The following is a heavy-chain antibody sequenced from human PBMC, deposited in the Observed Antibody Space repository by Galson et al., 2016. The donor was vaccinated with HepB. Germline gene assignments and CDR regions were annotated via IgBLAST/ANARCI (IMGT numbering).Heavy chain of an antibody. D-gene: IGHD6-19*01. CDR1: GDSISSSTYY. J-gene: IGHJ3*02. V-gene: IGHV4-39*01. CDR3: ARPPGEQWLVLGVFDT. CDR2: IHYSGST. Sequence: SETLSLTCSVFGDSISSSTYYWGWIRQPPGKGLEWIGSIHYSGSTYYNPSLKGRVTMSVDTSKNRFSLKLTSLTAADTAVYYCARPPGEQWLVLGVFDTWGQGAMVTVSS.